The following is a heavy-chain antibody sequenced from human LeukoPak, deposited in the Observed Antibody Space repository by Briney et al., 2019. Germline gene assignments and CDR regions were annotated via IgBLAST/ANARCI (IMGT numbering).Heavy chain of an antibody. J-gene: IGHJ4*02. CDR1: GGSISNYY. V-gene: IGHV4-59*01. CDR2: ISYSGNT. CDR3: ARGGGQQLPLLY. D-gene: IGHD6-13*01. Sequence: SETLSLTCTVSGGSISNYYWSWIRQPPGKGLEWIGDISYSGNTNYNPSLKSRVTIPVDTTKYQFSLKLSSVAAADTAGYFGARGGGQQLPLLYWGQGTLVTVSS.